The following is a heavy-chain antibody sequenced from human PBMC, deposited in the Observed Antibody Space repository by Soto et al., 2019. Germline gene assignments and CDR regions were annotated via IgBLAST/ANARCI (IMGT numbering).Heavy chain of an antibody. CDR1: GAPISSGGFY. J-gene: IGHJ5*02. CDR3: ARDNGIAGSFDP. D-gene: IGHD2-15*01. CDR2: IYNSGTT. Sequence: SEPLSLTCNVSGAPISSGGFYWSWIRQHPGKGPEWIVYIYNSGTTFYNPSLGSRVTISRDNAKNSLYLQMNSLRDEDTSVYYCARDNGIAGSFDPWGQGTLVTVSS. V-gene: IGHV4-31*03.